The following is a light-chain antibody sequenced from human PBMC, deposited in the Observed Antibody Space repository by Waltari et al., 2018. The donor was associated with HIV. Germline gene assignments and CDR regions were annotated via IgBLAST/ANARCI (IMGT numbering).Light chain of an antibody. V-gene: IGKV1-33*01. CDR3: QQYDNLPLT. J-gene: IGKJ4*01. CDR1: QDISNY. Sequence: DIQMTQSPSSLSASVGDRVPITCQASQDISNYLNWYQQKPGKAPKLLIYDASNVETGVPSRFSGSGSGTDFTFTISSLQPEDIATYYCQQYDNLPLTFGGGTKVEIK. CDR2: DAS.